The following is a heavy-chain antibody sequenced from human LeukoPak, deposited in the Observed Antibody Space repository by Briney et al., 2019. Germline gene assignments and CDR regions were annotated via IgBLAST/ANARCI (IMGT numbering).Heavy chain of an antibody. CDR1: GYTLTSYD. V-gene: IGHV1-8*01. CDR3: ARSRVVPAAIHRANWFDP. Sequence: ASVKVSCKASGYTLTSYDINWVRQATGQGLEWIGWMNPNSGNTGYAQKFQGRVTMTRNTSISTDYMELSSLRSEDTAVYYCARSRVVPAAIHRANWFDPWGQGTLVTVSS. D-gene: IGHD2-2*01. CDR2: MNPNSGNT. J-gene: IGHJ5*02.